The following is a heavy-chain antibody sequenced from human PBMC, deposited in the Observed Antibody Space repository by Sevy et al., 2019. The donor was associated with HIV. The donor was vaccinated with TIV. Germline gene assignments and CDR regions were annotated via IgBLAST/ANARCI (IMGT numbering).Heavy chain of an antibody. CDR3: AKDGYKPSVGDENYYYYYMDV. J-gene: IGHJ6*03. Sequence: GGSLRLSCAASGFTFSSYAMSWVRRAPGKGLEWVSVHSGSGGSTYYADSVKGRFTISRDNSKNTLYLQMNSLRAEDTAVYYCAKDGYKPSVGDENYYYYYMDVWGKGTTVTVSS. V-gene: IGHV3-23*01. CDR2: HSGSGGST. CDR1: GFTFSSYA. D-gene: IGHD1-20*01.